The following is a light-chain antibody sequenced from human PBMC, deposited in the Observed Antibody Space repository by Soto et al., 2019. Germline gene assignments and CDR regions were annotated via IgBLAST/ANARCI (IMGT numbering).Light chain of an antibody. Sequence: IVLTQSQDTLSLSPGEGATLSCRAGQSISTYLAWYQQKSGQAPRLLIYDASNRATGTPARFSGSGSGTDFTLTISSLEPEDSAVYYCQQRYVWLTFGGGTKVDIK. V-gene: IGKV3-11*01. CDR3: QQRYVWLT. CDR2: DAS. J-gene: IGKJ4*01. CDR1: QSISTY.